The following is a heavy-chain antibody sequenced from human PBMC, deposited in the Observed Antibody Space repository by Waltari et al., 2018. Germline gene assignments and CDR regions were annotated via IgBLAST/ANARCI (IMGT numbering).Heavy chain of an antibody. J-gene: IGHJ4*02. V-gene: IGHV7-4-1*02. Sequence: QVQLVHSESELKTPGASVKIACKASGYPFLTFATVWLRQAPGQGLEWMGWISTATGNPTYARDFTGRFDFSLDTSVSTAYLQISSLKTEDTAVYFCARDRVVGATDWGYWGQGTLVTVSS. CDR1: GYPFLTFA. D-gene: IGHD1-26*01. CDR3: ARDRVVGATDWGY. CDR2: ISTATGNP.